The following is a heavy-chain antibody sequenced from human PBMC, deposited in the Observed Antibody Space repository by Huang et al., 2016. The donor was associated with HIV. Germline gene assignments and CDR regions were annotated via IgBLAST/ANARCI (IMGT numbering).Heavy chain of an antibody. CDR3: ARERMMSWLDDHDAFDI. CDR1: GGSFRGYY. D-gene: IGHD1-1*01. CDR2: ITHSGST. Sequence: QVQLQQWGAGLLKPSETLSLTCAVYGGSFRGYYWRWIRQSPGKGLEWIVEITHSGSTNDTPSLKSRLTIAVDTSKNQFSLKLSSVTAADTAVYYCARERMMSWLDDHDAFDIWGQGTMVTVSS. V-gene: IGHV4-34*01. J-gene: IGHJ3*02.